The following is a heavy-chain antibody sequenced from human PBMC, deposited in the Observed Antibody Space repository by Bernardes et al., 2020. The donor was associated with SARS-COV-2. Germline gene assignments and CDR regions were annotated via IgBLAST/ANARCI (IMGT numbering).Heavy chain of an antibody. J-gene: IGHJ6*02. CDR3: AGSSCGIDCYIGGLRSWDYGMDV. CDR1: GGSISSSNYY. Sequence: SDTLSLTCTVSGGSISSSNYYWGWRRQPPGKGLEWIGSIYSSGSSYYNPSLQSRVRESVDTSKNQFSLRLSFVTAADTAVYYCAGSSCGIDCYIGGLRSWDYGMDVWGQGTTVTVSS. V-gene: IGHV4-39*01. CDR2: IYSSGSS. D-gene: IGHD2-21*02.